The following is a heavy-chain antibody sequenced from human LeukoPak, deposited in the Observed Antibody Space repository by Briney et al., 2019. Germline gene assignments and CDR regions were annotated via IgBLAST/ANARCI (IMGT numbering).Heavy chain of an antibody. CDR1: GGSISGYY. J-gene: IGHJ4*02. CDR2: ISYSGNT. V-gene: IGHV4-59*01. Sequence: SETLSLTCTVSGGSISGYYWSWIRQPPGKGLEWIGYISYSGNTNYNPSLKSRVTISVDTSKNQFSLKLSPVTAADTAAYYCARGASRGVTTFDYWGQGTLVTVSS. CDR3: ARGASRGVTTFDY. D-gene: IGHD4-17*01.